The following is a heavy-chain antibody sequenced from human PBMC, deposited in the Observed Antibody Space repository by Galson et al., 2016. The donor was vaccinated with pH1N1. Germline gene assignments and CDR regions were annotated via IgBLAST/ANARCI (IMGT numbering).Heavy chain of an antibody. J-gene: IGHJ3*02. D-gene: IGHD4-17*01. CDR2: INPSGGST. CDR3: ARTVTPLGAAFDI. Sequence: SVKVSCKASGYTFTSYYMHWVRQAPGQGLEWMGIINPSGGSTSYAQKFQGRVTMTRDTSTSTVCMELSSLRSEDTAVYYCARTVTPLGAAFDIWGQGTMVTVSS. CDR1: GYTFTSYY. V-gene: IGHV1-46*01.